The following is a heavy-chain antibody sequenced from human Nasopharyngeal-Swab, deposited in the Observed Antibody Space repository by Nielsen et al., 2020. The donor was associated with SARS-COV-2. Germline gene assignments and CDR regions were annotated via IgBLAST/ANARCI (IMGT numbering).Heavy chain of an antibody. CDR1: GFIFSSYW. Sequence: GEPLKISCAASGFIFSSYWMHWVRQAPGKGLVWVSRIKSDGSSTSYADSVKGRFTISRDNAKNTLFLQMNSLRAEDTAVYYCARESIAAAGPVMDVWGQGTTVTVSS. CDR3: ARESIAAAGPVMDV. V-gene: IGHV3-74*01. CDR2: IKSDGSST. J-gene: IGHJ6*02. D-gene: IGHD6-13*01.